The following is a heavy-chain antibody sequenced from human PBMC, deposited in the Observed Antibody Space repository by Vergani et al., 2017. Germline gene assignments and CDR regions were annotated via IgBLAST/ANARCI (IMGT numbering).Heavy chain of an antibody. J-gene: IGHJ3*01. V-gene: IGHV4-38-2*02. CDR3: ARDGISPAEIDPKNAFHV. D-gene: IGHD1-14*01. Sequence: QVQLQESGPRLVKLSETLSLICSVSGYSISSGYFWGWIRQSPGKGLEWLGTIVRTGRTHLSPSLKSRLTISVDTTKNQFSLRLTSATAADTAVYFCARDGISPAEIDPKNAFHVWGQGTRVSV. CDR1: GYSISSGYF. CDR2: IVRTGRT.